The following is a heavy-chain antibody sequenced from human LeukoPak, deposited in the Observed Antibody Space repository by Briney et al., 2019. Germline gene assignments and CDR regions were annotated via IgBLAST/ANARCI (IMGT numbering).Heavy chain of an antibody. D-gene: IGHD6-13*01. CDR3: SRHEYSSTWYEDY. CDR2: ISTTATSYAT. CDR1: GFTFSGSA. V-gene: IGHV3-73*01. Sequence: GGSLRLSCAASGFTFSGSAMHWVRQASGKGQEWVGRISTTATSYATAYAASVKGRFTISRDDSKNTAYLQMSSLKTEDTAVYYCSRHEYSSTWYEDYWGQGTLVTVSS. J-gene: IGHJ4*02.